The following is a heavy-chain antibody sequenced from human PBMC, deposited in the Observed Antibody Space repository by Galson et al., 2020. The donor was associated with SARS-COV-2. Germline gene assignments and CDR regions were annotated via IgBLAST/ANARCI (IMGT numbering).Heavy chain of an antibody. CDR1: GYTLTSYS. D-gene: IGHD5-18*01. Sequence: ASVKVSCKASGYTLTSYSMHWVRQAPGQGLDWMGIINPSGGSTSYAQKFQGRVTMTRDTSTSTVYMELSSLRSEDTAVYYCAKAGSGLPQNSYYYGMAVWGQGTTVTGAS. CDR3: AKAGSGLPQNSYYYGMAV. CDR2: INPSGGST. V-gene: IGHV1-46*01. J-gene: IGHJ6*02.